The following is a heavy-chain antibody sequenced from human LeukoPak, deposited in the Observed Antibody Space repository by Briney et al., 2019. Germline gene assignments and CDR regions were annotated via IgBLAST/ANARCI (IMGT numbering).Heavy chain of an antibody. D-gene: IGHD1-1*01. J-gene: IGHJ4*02. Sequence: GGSLRLSCAPSGFSFSSYWMSWVRQAPGKGLEWVANIKEDGRQKYYVVSVKGRFTISTDNAKNSLSLQMDTLRDEDTAVYYCVRDHNFAFDYWGQGILVTVSS. V-gene: IGHV3-7*01. CDR3: VRDHNFAFDY. CDR1: GFSFSSYW. CDR2: IKEDGRQK.